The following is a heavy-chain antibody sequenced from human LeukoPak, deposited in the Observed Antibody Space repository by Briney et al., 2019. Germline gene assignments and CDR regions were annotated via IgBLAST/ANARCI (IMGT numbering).Heavy chain of an antibody. J-gene: IGHJ6*03. CDR1: GGSISSSSYY. CDR2: INHSGST. D-gene: IGHD6-13*01. Sequence: SETLSLTCTVSGGSISSSSYYWSWIRQPPGKGLEWIGEINHSGSTNYNPSLKSRVTISVDTSKNQFSLKLSSVTAADTAVYYCARSGGLSSSWYHYYYYVDVWGKGTTVTVSS. CDR3: ARSGGLSSSWYHYYYYVDV. V-gene: IGHV4-39*07.